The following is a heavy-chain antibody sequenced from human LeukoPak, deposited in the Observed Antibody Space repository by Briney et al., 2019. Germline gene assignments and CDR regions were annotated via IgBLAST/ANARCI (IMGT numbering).Heavy chain of an antibody. CDR3: AKDPAVYDPYGDDAFDI. J-gene: IGHJ3*02. CDR2: ISSSSSYI. Sequence: PGGSLRLSCAASGFTFSSYSMNWVRQAPGKGLEWVSPISSSSSYIYYADSVKGRFTISRDNAKNSLYLQMNSLRAEDTAVYYCAKDPAVYDPYGDDAFDIWGQGTMVTVSS. V-gene: IGHV3-21*01. D-gene: IGHD3-16*01. CDR1: GFTFSSYS.